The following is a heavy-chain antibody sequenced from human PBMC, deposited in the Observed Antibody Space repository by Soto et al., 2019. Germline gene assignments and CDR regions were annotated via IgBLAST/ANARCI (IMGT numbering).Heavy chain of an antibody. Sequence: QITLNESGPTVVRPTETLTLTCRFSGFSLTTSGVGVGWVRQSPGKAPEWLALIYWDDDKRYSESLKSRLTITQDTSKNQVVLTVANLDPTDTATYYCAHRVLRTVFGLVTTTAIYVDFWGQGTPVAVSS. V-gene: IGHV2-5*02. CDR3: AHRVLRTVFGLVTTTAIYVDF. J-gene: IGHJ4*02. CDR1: GFSLTTSGVG. CDR2: IYWDDDK. D-gene: IGHD3-3*01.